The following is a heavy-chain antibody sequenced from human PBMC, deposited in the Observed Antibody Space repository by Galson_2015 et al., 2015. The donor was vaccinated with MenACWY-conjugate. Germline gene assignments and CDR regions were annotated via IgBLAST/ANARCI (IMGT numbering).Heavy chain of an antibody. V-gene: IGHV3-74*01. D-gene: IGHD1-26*01. Sequence: SLRLSCAASGFIFNTYWMHWVRQAPGKGLVWVSRIIPGGSSTTYADSVKDRFTISRDNAKNTLYLQMNSLRPEVTAVFYCAKTRGASFYFDSWGQGTLVTVSS. CDR2: IIPGGSST. CDR1: GFIFNTYW. CDR3: AKTRGASFYFDS. J-gene: IGHJ4*02.